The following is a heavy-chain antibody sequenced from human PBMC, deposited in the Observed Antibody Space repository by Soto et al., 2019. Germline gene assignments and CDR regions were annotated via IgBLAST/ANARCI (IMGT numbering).Heavy chain of an antibody. D-gene: IGHD3-22*01. Sequence: QVQLVESGGGVVQPGRSLRLSCAASRFTFSTYSMHWVRQAPGKGLEWVAVISHDGSHKYYADSVKGRFTISRDNSKNTLYLQTSSLRAEDTAVYYCAADPYYDSSGYYHYFDYWGQGTLVTVSS. V-gene: IGHV3-30-3*01. CDR3: AADPYYDSSGYYHYFDY. CDR1: RFTFSTYS. J-gene: IGHJ4*02. CDR2: ISHDGSHK.